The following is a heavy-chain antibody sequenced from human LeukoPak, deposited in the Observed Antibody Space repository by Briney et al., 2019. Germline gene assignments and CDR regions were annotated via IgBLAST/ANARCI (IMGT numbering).Heavy chain of an antibody. J-gene: IGHJ4*02. V-gene: IGHV4-34*01. CDR3: ARGTKLLRYFDWLTRGPYYFDY. D-gene: IGHD3-9*01. Sequence: SETLSLTCAGYGGSFSGYYWSWIRQPPGKGLEWIGEINHSGSTNYNPSLKSRVTISVDTSKNQFSLKLSSVTAADTAVYYCARGTKLLRYFDWLTRGPYYFDYWGQGTLVTVSS. CDR2: INHSGST. CDR1: GGSFSGYY.